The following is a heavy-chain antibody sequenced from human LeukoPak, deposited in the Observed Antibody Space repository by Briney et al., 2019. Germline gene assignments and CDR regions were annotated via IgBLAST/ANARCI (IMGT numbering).Heavy chain of an antibody. V-gene: IGHV4-4*07. CDR1: ADSISGYS. D-gene: IGHD6-13*01. Sequence: SETLSLTCTDSADSISGYSWNWVRQPAGKGLEWIGRFYTSGSINYNPSLKSRVTVSVDTSKNQFSLEMTSVTAADTAVYYCARGLYSSTYYFYYLDVWGKGTTVTVSS. J-gene: IGHJ6*03. CDR3: ARGLYSSTYYFYYLDV. CDR2: FYTSGSI.